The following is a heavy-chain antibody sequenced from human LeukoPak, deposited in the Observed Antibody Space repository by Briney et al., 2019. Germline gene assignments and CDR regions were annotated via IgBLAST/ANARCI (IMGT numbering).Heavy chain of an antibody. CDR2: IYSGGTT. J-gene: IGHJ4*02. CDR3: AGGGALDY. Sequence: GGSLRLSCAASGFTFSSYAMSWVRQAPGKGLEWVSVIYSGGTTYYADSVKGRFTISRHIYKNTLYFQMNSLTAEDTAVYYCAGGGALDYWGQGTLVTVSS. D-gene: IGHD2-15*01. CDR1: GFTFSSYA. V-gene: IGHV3-53*04.